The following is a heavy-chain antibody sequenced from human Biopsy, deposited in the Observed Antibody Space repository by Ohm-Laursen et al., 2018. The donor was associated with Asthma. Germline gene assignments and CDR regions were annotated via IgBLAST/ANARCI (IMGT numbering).Heavy chain of an antibody. CDR1: GFTFSNYG. J-gene: IGHJ6*02. V-gene: IGHV3-30*03. CDR2: ISFDESNK. CDR3: ARAVDYSHYYGIDV. D-gene: IGHD3-10*01. Sequence: SLRLSCAASGFTFSNYGMHWVRQAPGKGLDWVAVISFDESNKNYTDSVKGRFTISRDNSRNTLHLQMNSLRSDDTAVYFCARAVDYSHYYGIDVWGQGTTVTVS.